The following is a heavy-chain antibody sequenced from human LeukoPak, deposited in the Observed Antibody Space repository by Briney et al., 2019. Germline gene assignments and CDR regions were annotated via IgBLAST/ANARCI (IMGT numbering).Heavy chain of an antibody. D-gene: IGHD3-22*01. V-gene: IGHV3-48*02. CDR1: GFTFSSFT. CDR3: ARTFYYDSSTYPNWFDP. J-gene: IGHJ5*02. Sequence: GGSLRLSCAASGFTFSSFTMNWVRQAPGKGLEWVSYISSSSSTIYYADSVKGRFTISRDNAKNSLYLQMNSLTDEDTAVYYCARTFYYDSSTYPNWFDPWGQGTLVTVSS. CDR2: ISSSSSTI.